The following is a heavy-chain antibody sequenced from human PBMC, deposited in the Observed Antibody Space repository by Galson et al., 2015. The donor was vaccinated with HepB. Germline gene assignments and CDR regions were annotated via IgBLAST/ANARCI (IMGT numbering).Heavy chain of an antibody. CDR1: GGAFDKYN. CDR3: ARSHSYDSSPFDS. Sequence: SVKVSCKASGGAFDKYNFNWVRQAPGQGLEWMGKIIPVLDITKYAQKFQGRVTITADTSTSTAYMELSSLRSDDTALYYCARSHSYDSSPFDSWGQGTLVTVSS. V-gene: IGHV1-69*02. J-gene: IGHJ4*02. CDR2: IIPVLDIT. D-gene: IGHD3-22*01.